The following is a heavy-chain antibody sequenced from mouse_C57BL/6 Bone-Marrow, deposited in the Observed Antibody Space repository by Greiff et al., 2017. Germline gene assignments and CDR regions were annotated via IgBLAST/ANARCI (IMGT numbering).Heavy chain of an antibody. CDR3: ARPIYDGYPWDFDV. CDR1: GYTFTSYW. D-gene: IGHD2-3*01. V-gene: IGHV1-69*01. J-gene: IGHJ1*03. CDR2: IDPSDSYT. Sequence: QVQLQQPGAELVMPGASVKLSCKASGYTFTSYWMPWVKQRPGQGLEWIGEIDPSDSYTNYNQKFKGKSTLTVDKSSSTAYMQLSSLTSEDSAVYYCARPIYDGYPWDFDVWGTGTTVTVSA.